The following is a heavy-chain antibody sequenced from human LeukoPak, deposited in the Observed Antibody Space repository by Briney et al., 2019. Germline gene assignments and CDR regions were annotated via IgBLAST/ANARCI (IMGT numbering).Heavy chain of an antibody. CDR1: GGSIYSTSFY. J-gene: IGHJ4*02. CDR2: MYYDGST. D-gene: IGHD3-9*01. V-gene: IGHV4-39*01. CDR3: ARGRSFNYDILTGGPYYFDY. Sequence: PSETLSLTCTVSGGSIYSTSFYWGWIRQPPGKGLEWIGSMYYDGSTYYNPSLKSRVTISVDTSKNQFSLKLSSVTAADTAVYYCARGRSFNYDILTGGPYYFDYWGQGTLVTVSS.